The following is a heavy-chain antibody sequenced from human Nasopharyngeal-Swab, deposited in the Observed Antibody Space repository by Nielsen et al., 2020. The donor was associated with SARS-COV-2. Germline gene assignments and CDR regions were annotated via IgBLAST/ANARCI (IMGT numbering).Heavy chain of an antibody. J-gene: IGHJ2*01. Sequence: ASVKVSCKASGYTFTSHDINWVRQATGQGLEWMGWMNPHIGNTGYAQKFQGRVTMARNTSISTAYMELNSLRSEDTAVYYCARGVGGYFDLWGRGTLVTVSS. CDR2: MNPHIGNT. D-gene: IGHD1-26*01. CDR1: GYTFTSHD. CDR3: ARGVGGYFDL. V-gene: IGHV1-8*01.